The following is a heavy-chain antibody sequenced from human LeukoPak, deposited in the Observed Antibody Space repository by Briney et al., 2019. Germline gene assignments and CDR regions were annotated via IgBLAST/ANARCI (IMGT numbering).Heavy chain of an antibody. D-gene: IGHD3-22*01. CDR3: ARSQGTMTSPFDY. V-gene: IGHV3-11*06. CDR1: GFTFSDYY. CDR2: ISSSSSYT. Sequence: GGSLRLSCAASGFTFSDYYMSWIRQAPGKGLEWVSYISSSSSYTNYADSVKGRFTISRDNAKNSLYLQMNSLRAEDTAVYYCARSQGTMTSPFDYWGQGTLVTVSS. J-gene: IGHJ4*02.